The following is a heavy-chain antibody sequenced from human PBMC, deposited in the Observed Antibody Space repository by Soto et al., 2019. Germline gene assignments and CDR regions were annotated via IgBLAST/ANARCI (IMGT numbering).Heavy chain of an antibody. D-gene: IGHD3-22*01. CDR1: GFTFSSYS. V-gene: IGHV3-48*01. CDR3: ANGKYDISGLSLIWFDP. CDR2: ISSSSSTI. Sequence: PGGSLRLSCADSGFTFSSYSMNWVRQAPGKGQEWVSYISSSSSTIYYADSVKGRFTISRDNAKNTLDLQMNSLRAEDTAVYYCANGKYDISGLSLIWFDPWGQGTLVTVSS. J-gene: IGHJ5*02.